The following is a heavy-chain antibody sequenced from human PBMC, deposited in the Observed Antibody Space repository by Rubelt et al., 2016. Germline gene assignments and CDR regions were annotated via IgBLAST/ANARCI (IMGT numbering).Heavy chain of an antibody. Sequence: QVHLVESGGGVVQPGRSLRLSCATSGFTFSTYAIHWVRQAPGKGLEWVAVISYDGSNTYYADSVKGRFTISRDNSKNTLYLQRISLKAEDTAVYYCATPSGYSTSWGQGTLVTVS. CDR2: ISYDGSNT. V-gene: IGHV3-30*04. CDR3: ATPSGYSTS. J-gene: IGHJ5*02. D-gene: IGHD6-13*01. CDR1: GFTFSTYA.